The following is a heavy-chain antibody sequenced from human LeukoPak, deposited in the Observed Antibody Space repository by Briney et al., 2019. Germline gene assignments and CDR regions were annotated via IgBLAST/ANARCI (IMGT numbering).Heavy chain of an antibody. D-gene: IGHD3-22*01. Sequence: GGSLRLSCAASGFTFSSYGIHWVRQAPGKGLEWVAVISYDGSNKYYADSVKGRFTISRDNSKNTLYLQMNSLRVEDTAVYYCAKDRSTYYYDSSGFYPDAFDIWGQGTMVTVSS. CDR3: AKDRSTYYYDSSGFYPDAFDI. J-gene: IGHJ3*02. CDR2: ISYDGSNK. V-gene: IGHV3-30*18. CDR1: GFTFSSYG.